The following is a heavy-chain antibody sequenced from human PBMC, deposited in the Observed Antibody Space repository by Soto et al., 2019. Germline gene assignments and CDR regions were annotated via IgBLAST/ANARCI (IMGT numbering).Heavy chain of an antibody. V-gene: IGHV3-23*01. J-gene: IGHJ4*02. Sequence: PGGSLRLSCAASGFTFSNYAMTWVRQAPGKGLEWVSIISGSGASTYYADSVKGRFTISRDNSMNTLYLQLNSLRAEETAVYYCAKGLAATALYYFDYWGQGTLVTVSS. CDR3: AKGLAATALYYFDY. CDR1: GFTFSNYA. D-gene: IGHD6-13*01. CDR2: ISGSGAST.